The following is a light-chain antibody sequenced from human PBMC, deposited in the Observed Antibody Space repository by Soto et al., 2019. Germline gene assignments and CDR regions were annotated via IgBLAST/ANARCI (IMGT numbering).Light chain of an antibody. CDR3: QGLNDYPIT. J-gene: IGKJ5*01. V-gene: IGKV1-9*01. CDR1: QGISSY. Sequence: DIQLTQSPSFLSASVGDRVTITCRASQGISSYLAWYQHKPGKAPKFLIYAASTLRGGVPSRFSGSGSGTEFTLTISSLQPEDFATYYCQGLNDYPITFSQGTRLEIK. CDR2: AAS.